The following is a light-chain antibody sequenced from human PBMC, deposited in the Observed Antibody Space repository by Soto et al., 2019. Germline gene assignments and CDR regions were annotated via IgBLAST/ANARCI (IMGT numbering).Light chain of an antibody. J-gene: IGKJ1*01. CDR1: QGIRND. V-gene: IGKV1-6*01. CDR2: GAS. Sequence: AIQMTQSPSSLSASVGDRVTITCRASQGIRNDLGWYQQKPGKAPKLLIYGASSLQSGVPSRFSGSGSGTDFSLTISSLQPEDFATYYCLQDYNYPRTFGQGTKVEI. CDR3: LQDYNYPRT.